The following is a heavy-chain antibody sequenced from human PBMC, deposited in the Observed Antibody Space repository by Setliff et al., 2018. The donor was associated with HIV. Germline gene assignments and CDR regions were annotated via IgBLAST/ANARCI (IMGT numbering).Heavy chain of an antibody. CDR3: ARGGFKWSGSYADY. V-gene: IGHV4-34*01. CDR1: GGSFSDYY. D-gene: IGHD1-26*01. Sequence: PSETLSLTCAVHGGSFSDYYWTWIRQPPGKGLEWIGEIKHSGSTNYNPSLKSRVTISVDTAKNQFSLNLTSVTAADTAVYYCARGGFKWSGSYADYWGQRTLVTVSS. CDR2: IKHSGST. J-gene: IGHJ4*02.